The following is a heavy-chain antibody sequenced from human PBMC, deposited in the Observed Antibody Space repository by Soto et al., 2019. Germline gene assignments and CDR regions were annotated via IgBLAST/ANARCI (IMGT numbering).Heavy chain of an antibody. CDR1: GGTFSSYA. CDR3: ALDFGGDCYSCF. V-gene: IGHV1-69*01. Sequence: QVQLVQSGAEVKKPGSSVKVSCEASGGTFSSYAISWVRQAPGQGLEWMGGIIPIFGTATYAKKFKGRVTITADECMSTDDMELCCLRYEHTAVYYCALDFGGDCYSCFWGQGTLVTVSS. D-gene: IGHD2-21*02. J-gene: IGHJ4*02. CDR2: IIPIFGTA.